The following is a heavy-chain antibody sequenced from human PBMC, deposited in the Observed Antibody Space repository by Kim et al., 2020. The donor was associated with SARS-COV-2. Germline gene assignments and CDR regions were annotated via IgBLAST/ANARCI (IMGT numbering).Heavy chain of an antibody. J-gene: IGHJ4*02. V-gene: IGHV3-43*01. D-gene: IGHD6-13*01. Sequence: YADSLKGRFTISRDNSKRSVYLQMDSLTSEDTAFYFCAKDIGNGVAAAEDYWGQGTLVTVSS. CDR3: AKDIGNGVAAAEDY.